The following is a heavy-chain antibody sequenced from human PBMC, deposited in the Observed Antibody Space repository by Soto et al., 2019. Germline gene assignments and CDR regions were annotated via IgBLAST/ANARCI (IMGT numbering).Heavy chain of an antibody. CDR2: IYYSGST. V-gene: IGHV4-39*01. CDR1: GGSISSSSYY. CDR3: ARLRQTLYSSGWYRYFDY. Sequence: SETLSLTCTVSGGSISSSSYYWGWIRQPPGKGLEWIGSIYYSGSTYYNPSLKSRVTISVDTSKNQFSLKLSSVTAADTAVYYCARLRQTLYSSGWYRYFDYGGRETLVPVS. J-gene: IGHJ4*02. D-gene: IGHD6-13*01.